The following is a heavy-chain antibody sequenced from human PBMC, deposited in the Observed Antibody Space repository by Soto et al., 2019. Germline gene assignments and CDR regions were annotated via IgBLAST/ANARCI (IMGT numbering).Heavy chain of an antibody. CDR1: GFTFNSYG. V-gene: IGHV3-23*01. Sequence: GGSLRLSCAASGFTFNSYGMSWVRQSPGKGLEWVSGIDGSGRNTYYADSVKGRFTISRDNSKNTLSVQMNGLRVEDTALYYCAKDGGSVCSGGTCYFQAPDYWGQGTLVTVSS. CDR3: AKDGGSVCSGGTCYFQAPDY. J-gene: IGHJ4*02. CDR2: IDGSGRNT. D-gene: IGHD2-15*01.